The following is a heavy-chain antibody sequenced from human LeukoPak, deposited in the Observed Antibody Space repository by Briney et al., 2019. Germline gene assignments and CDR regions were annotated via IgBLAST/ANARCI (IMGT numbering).Heavy chain of an antibody. V-gene: IGHV3-53*01. CDR2: IYSDGGT. CDR1: GFTVSTNY. CDR3: AWTDYYYDSDGLQYFQY. J-gene: IGHJ1*01. D-gene: IGHD3-22*01. Sequence: QTGGSLRLSCAASGFTVSTNYMTWVRQAPGKGLEWVSVIYSDGGTYFAGSVKGRFTISRDNSKNTAFLQMNRLRAEDTAVYYCAWTDYYYDSDGLQYFQYWGQGTLVTVSS.